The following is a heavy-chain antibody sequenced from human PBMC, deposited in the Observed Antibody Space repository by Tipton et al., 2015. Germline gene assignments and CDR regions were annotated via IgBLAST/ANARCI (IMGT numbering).Heavy chain of an antibody. D-gene: IGHD4-23*01. V-gene: IGHV4-59*01. CDR1: SDSISKYY. J-gene: IGHJ4*02. CDR2: IQYSGST. Sequence: TLSLTCSVSSDSISKYYWSWIRQPPGKELEWIGYIQYSGSTNYNPSLKSRVTISVDTSKTQFSLKMNSMTATDTAVYYCARARGRHGGLFDSWGQGTWSPSPQ. CDR3: ARARGRHGGLFDS.